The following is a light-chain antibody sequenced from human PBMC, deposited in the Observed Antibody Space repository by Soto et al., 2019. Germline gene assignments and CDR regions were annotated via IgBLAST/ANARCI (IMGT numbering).Light chain of an antibody. V-gene: IGKV1-5*01. CDR1: QSISTW. Sequence: DIPMTQSPSTLSASVGDRVTITCRASQSISTWLAWYQQKPGKAPKLLIYDASSLESGVPSRFSGGGSGTEFTLTISSLQPDDFATYYCQQYSRYQSTFGQGTKLEIK. CDR3: QQYSRYQST. J-gene: IGKJ2*01. CDR2: DAS.